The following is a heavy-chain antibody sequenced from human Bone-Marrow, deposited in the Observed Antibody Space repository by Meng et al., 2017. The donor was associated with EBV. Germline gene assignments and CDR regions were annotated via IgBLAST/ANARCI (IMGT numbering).Heavy chain of an antibody. CDR1: GFTFSSYG. D-gene: IGHD3-16*01. CDR3: ARDRGSLLMMDY. V-gene: IGHV3-30*03. Sequence: VVVGRGVGQPGRSLTLSWAASGFTFSSYGMHWVRQAPGKGLEWVAVISYDGSNKYYAASVKGRFTISRDNSKNTLYLQMNSLRAEDTAVYYCARDRGSLLMMDYWGQGTLVTVSS. CDR2: ISYDGSNK. J-gene: IGHJ4*02.